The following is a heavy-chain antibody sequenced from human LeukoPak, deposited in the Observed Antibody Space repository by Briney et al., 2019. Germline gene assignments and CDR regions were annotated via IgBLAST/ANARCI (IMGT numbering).Heavy chain of an antibody. CDR3: ARGRYYYGSGSNDAFDI. CDR2: INHSGST. D-gene: IGHD3-10*01. V-gene: IGHV4-34*01. Sequence: SETLSLTCAVYGGSFSGYYWSWIRQPPGKGLEWIGEINHSGSTNYNPSLKSRVTISVDTSKNQFSLKLSSVTAADTAVYYCARGRYYYGSGSNDAFDIWGQGTMVTVSS. CDR1: GGSFSGYY. J-gene: IGHJ3*02.